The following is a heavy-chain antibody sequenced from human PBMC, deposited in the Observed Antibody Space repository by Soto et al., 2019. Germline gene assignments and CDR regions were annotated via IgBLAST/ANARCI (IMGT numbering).Heavy chain of an antibody. J-gene: IGHJ4*02. Sequence: SETLSLTCSVSGGSISGSYWSWIRQSPGKGLEWLGYVYYTGSTNYSPSLRSRVSISVDTSKNEFSLRLSSVTAADTAVYFCARSVAVPGAHIDYWGQGTQVTVLL. D-gene: IGHD6-19*01. CDR2: VYYTGST. CDR3: ARSVAVPGAHIDY. CDR1: GGSISGSY. V-gene: IGHV4-59*01.